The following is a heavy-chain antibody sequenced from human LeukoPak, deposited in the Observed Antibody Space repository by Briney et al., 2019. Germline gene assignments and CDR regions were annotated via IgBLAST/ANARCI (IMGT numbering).Heavy chain of an antibody. CDR2: IYNSGRI. V-gene: IGHV4-4*09. D-gene: IGHD1-7*01. CDR3: ATLTPITATTGGY. Sequence: SETLSLTCSVSGGSISDYYWNWIRQPPGKGLEWIGSIYNSGRINYSPPLKSRVTISVDTSKDQLSLKLNSVTAADTAVYYCATLTPITATTGGYWGQGTLVTVSS. J-gene: IGHJ4*02. CDR1: GGSISDYY.